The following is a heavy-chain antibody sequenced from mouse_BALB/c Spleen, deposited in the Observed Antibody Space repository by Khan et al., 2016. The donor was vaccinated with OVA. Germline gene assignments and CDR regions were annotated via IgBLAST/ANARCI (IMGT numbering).Heavy chain of an antibody. D-gene: IGHD1-1*01. J-gene: IGHJ3*01. CDR2: INPSTGYS. V-gene: IGHV1-7*01. CDR1: GYTFTSYW. CDR3: ASHGSTSASFAY. Sequence: QVQLQESGAELAKPGASVKMSCKASGYTFTSYWMHWVKQKPGRGLEWIGYINPSTGYSEYNQKFKDKATLTADKSSSTAYMQLSSLTSDDSAVYYCASHGSTSASFAYWGQGTLVTVSA.